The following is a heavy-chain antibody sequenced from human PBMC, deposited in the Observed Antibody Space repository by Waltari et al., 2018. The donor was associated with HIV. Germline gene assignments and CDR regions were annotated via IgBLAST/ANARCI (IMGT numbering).Heavy chain of an antibody. D-gene: IGHD6-19*01. V-gene: IGHV3-74*03. J-gene: IGHJ4*02. CDR3: ARGWYIDD. Sequence: EVLLVESGGGSVQPGGSLTLSCAAPGFPFSSHWMQWVRQVPGKGLVWVSRINPEGTITAYADSVKGRFTVSRDNAKNTLYLQMNSLRVEDTALYYCARGWYIDDWGQGTLVTVSS. CDR2: INPEGTIT. CDR1: GFPFSSHW.